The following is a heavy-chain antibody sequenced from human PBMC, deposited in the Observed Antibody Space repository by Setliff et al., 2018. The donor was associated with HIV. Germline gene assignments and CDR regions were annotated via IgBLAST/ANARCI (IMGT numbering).Heavy chain of an antibody. CDR2: IYTSGST. Sequence: PSQTLSLTCTVSGGSISSGSYYWSWLRQPAGKGLEWIGRIYTSGSTNYNPSPKSRVTISVDTSKKQCSLKVNSVTAADTAVYYCARAPFYSGYDSHDSSGYYLDAFDIWGPGTMVTVSS. CDR1: GGSISSGSYY. D-gene: IGHD3-22*01. CDR3: ARAPFYSGYDSHDSSGYYLDAFDI. V-gene: IGHV4-61*02. J-gene: IGHJ3*02.